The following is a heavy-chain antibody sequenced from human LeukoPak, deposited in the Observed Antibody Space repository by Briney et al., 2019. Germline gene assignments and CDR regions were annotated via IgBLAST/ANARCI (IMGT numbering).Heavy chain of an antibody. CDR3: ARESAIVVVVNYYYYMDV. Sequence: SETLSLTCTVSGGSISSGSYYWSWIRQPAGKGLEWIGRIYTSGSTNYNPSLKSRVTISVDTSKNQFSLKLSSVTAADTAVYYCARESAIVVVVNYYYYMDVWGKGTTVTISS. CDR2: IYTSGST. CDR1: GGSISSGSYY. D-gene: IGHD2-21*01. J-gene: IGHJ6*03. V-gene: IGHV4-61*02.